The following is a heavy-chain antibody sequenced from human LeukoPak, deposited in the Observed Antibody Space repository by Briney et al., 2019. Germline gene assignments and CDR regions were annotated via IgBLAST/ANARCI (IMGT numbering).Heavy chain of an antibody. CDR1: GFTFENYA. D-gene: IGHD5-12*01. Sequence: PGGSLRLSCAASGFTFENYAMHWVRQAPGKGLEWVSGISWNSGSIGYADSVKGRFTISRDNAKNSLYLQMNSLRAEDMALYYCAKDMTGGYEEGAFDYWGQGTLVTVSS. CDR2: ISWNSGSI. J-gene: IGHJ4*02. CDR3: AKDMTGGYEEGAFDY. V-gene: IGHV3-9*03.